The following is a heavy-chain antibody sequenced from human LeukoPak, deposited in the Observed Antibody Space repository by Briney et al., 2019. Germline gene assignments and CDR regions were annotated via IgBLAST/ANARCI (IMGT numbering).Heavy chain of an antibody. V-gene: IGHV4-34*01. CDR3: ARTQWLENIDY. Sequence: SETLSLTCAVYGGSFSGYYWSWIRQPPGKGLEWIGEINHSGSTNYNPSLKSRVTISVDTSKNQFSLKLSSVTAADTAVYYCARTQWLENIDYWGQGTLVTVSS. CDR1: GGSFSGYY. CDR2: INHSGST. D-gene: IGHD6-19*01. J-gene: IGHJ4*02.